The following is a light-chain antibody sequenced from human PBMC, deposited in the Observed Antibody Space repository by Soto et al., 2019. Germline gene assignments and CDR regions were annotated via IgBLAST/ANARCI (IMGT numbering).Light chain of an antibody. CDR1: QSVSSN. CDR3: QQHHNWPPWT. CDR2: GAS. V-gene: IGKV3-15*01. Sequence: EIVMTQSPATLSVSPGERATLSCRASQSVSSNLAWYQQKPGQAPRLLMYGASTRDTGIPSRFSGSGSGTELTLTISSLQSADFAVYYCQQHHNWPPWTFGQGTKVEIK. J-gene: IGKJ1*01.